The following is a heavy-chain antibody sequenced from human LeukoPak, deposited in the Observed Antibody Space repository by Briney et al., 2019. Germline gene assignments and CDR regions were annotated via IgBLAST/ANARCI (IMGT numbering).Heavy chain of an antibody. CDR2: IHYSGST. Sequence: PSETLSLTCTVSGGSISSDYWSWIRQPPGKGLEWVGYIHYSGSTNYNPSLESRITISMDTSKNQYSLRLSSVTAADTAVYYCVRLYHDSSAYFLDDWGQGTLVTVSS. CDR1: GGSISSDY. J-gene: IGHJ4*02. CDR3: VRLYHDSSAYFLDD. V-gene: IGHV4-59*08. D-gene: IGHD3-22*01.